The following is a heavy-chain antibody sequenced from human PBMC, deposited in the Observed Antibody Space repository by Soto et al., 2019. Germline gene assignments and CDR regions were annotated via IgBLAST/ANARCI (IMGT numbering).Heavy chain of an antibody. CDR2: IKQDGSEK. Sequence: EVQLVESGGGLVQPGGSQRLSCAASGFTFSSYWMSWVRQAPGKGLEWVANIKQDGSEKYYVDSVKGRFTISRDNAKNSLYLQMNSLRAEDTAVYYCARQYCSGGSCYPFDYWGQGTLVTVSS. J-gene: IGHJ4*02. V-gene: IGHV3-7*01. CDR1: GFTFSSYW. D-gene: IGHD2-15*01. CDR3: ARQYCSGGSCYPFDY.